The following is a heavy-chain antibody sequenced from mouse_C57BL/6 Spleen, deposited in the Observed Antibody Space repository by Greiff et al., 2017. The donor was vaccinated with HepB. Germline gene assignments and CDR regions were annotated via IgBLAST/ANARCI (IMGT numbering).Heavy chain of an antibody. CDR2: INPSTGGT. V-gene: IGHV1-42*01. Sequence: EVQLQQSGPELVKPGASVKISCKASGYSFTGYYMNWVKQSPEKSLEWIGEINPSTGGTTYNQKFKAKATLTVDKSSSTAYMQLKSLTSEDSAVYYCARTSNYVEGYYFYYWGQGTTLTVSS. CDR1: GYSFTGYY. D-gene: IGHD2-5*01. J-gene: IGHJ2*01. CDR3: ARTSNYVEGYYFYY.